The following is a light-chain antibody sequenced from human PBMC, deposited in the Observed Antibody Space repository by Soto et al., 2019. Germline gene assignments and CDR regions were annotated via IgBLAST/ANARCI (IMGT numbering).Light chain of an antibody. V-gene: IGKV1-9*01. Sequence: DIQLTQSPSFLSASVGDTVTITCRASQGVSSHLAWYQQKSGKAPNLLIHEASTLQSGVPSRFSGSGSGTEFTLTVSSLQPDDFATYFCQQLNGYPITFGGGTKVEIK. CDR1: QGVSSH. CDR3: QQLNGYPIT. J-gene: IGKJ4*01. CDR2: EAS.